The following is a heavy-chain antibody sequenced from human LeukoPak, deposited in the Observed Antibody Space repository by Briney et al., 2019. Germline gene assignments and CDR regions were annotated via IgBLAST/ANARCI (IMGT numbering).Heavy chain of an antibody. D-gene: IGHD3-10*01. J-gene: IGHJ4*02. Sequence: PGGSLRLSCAASGFIYRNYGMHWVSQPPGKGLEWVAVISYDGSSKYYADSVKGRFTISRDNSKNTLYLQMNSLRAEDTAVYYCAKLGDYYGSGSSHFDYWGQGTLVTVSS. V-gene: IGHV3-30*18. CDR2: ISYDGSSK. CDR3: AKLGDYYGSGSSHFDY. CDR1: GFIYRNYG.